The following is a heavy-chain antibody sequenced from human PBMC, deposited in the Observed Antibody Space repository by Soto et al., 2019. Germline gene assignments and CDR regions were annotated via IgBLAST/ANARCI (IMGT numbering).Heavy chain of an antibody. J-gene: IGHJ4*02. D-gene: IGHD5-18*01. CDR3: AKEGTRGYSYGYFDY. Sequence: EVQLVESGGGLVQPGRSLRLSCAASGFTFDDYGMHWVRQAPGKGLEYVSGINWNSGSIVYAASVKGRFTISRDNAKNSLYLQMNSLRADDTDLYYCAKEGTRGYSYGYFDYWGQGILVTVSS. CDR1: GFTFDDYG. CDR2: INWNSGSI. V-gene: IGHV3-9*01.